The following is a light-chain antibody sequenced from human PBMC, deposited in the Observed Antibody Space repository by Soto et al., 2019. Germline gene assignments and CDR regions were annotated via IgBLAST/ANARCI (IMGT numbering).Light chain of an antibody. CDR1: STDVGGYNY. V-gene: IGLV2-14*01. CDR2: EVS. CDR3: MIWHNSALV. Sequence: QSALTQSASVSGSPGQSITISCTGTSTDVGGYNYVSWYQQHPGKAPKLMIYEVSNRPSGVSNRFSGSKSGNTASLIISGLQAEDEADYYCMIWHNSALVFGGGTKLTVL. J-gene: IGLJ3*02.